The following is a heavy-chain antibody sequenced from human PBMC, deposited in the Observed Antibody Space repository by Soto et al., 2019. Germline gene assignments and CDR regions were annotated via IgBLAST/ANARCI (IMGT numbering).Heavy chain of an antibody. J-gene: IGHJ4*02. CDR1: GFTFSSYG. CDR2: IWYDGSNK. CDR3: ARDVRYDSSGYYDKFDY. V-gene: IGHV3-33*01. Sequence: PGGSLRLSCAASGFTFSSYGMHWVRQAPGKGLEWVAVIWYDGSNKYYADSVKGRFTISRDNSKNTLYLQMNSLRAEDTAVYYCARDVRYDSSGYYDKFDYWGQGTLVTVSS. D-gene: IGHD3-22*01.